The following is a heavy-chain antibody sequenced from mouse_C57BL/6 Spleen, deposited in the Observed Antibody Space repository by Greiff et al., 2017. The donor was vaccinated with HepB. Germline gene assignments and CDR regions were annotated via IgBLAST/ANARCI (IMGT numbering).Heavy chain of an antibody. CDR1: GYTFTDYY. J-gene: IGHJ3*01. D-gene: IGHD3-2*02. V-gene: IGHV1-26*01. CDR3: ARGETAQATGFAS. Sequence: EVQLQQSGPELVKPGASVKISCKASGYTFTDYYMNWVKQSHGKSLEWIGDINPNNGGTSYNQKFKGKATLTVDKSSSTAYMELRSLTSEDSAVYYCARGETAQATGFASWGQGTLVTVSA. CDR2: INPNNGGT.